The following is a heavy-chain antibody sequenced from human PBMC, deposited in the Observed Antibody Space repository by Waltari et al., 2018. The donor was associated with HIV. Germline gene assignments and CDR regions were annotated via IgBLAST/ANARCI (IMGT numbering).Heavy chain of an antibody. J-gene: IGHJ3*02. D-gene: IGHD3-22*01. V-gene: IGHV1-18*01. CDR1: GYTFTSYG. CDR2: ISAYNGNT. Sequence: QVQLVQSGAEVKKPGASVTVSCKASGYTFTSYGISWVRQAPGQGLEWMGWISAYNGNTNYAQKLQGRVTMTTDTSTSTAYMELRSLRSDDTAVYYCAREISYYDSSGYSHFTDAFDIWGQGTMVTVSS. CDR3: AREISYYDSSGYSHFTDAFDI.